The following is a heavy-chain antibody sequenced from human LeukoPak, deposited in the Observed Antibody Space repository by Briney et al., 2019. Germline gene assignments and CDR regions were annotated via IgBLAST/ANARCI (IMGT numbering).Heavy chain of an antibody. D-gene: IGHD3-22*01. J-gene: IGHJ4*02. CDR2: ISAYNGNT. CDR1: GYTFTSYG. CDR3: ARLKWSTMIVAVIPEIDY. Sequence: ASVKVSCKASGYTFTSYGISWVRQAPGQGLEWMGWISAYNGNTNYAQKLQGRVTMTTDTSTSTAYMELRSLRSDDTAVYYCARLKWSTMIVAVIPEIDYWGQGTLVTVSS. V-gene: IGHV1-18*01.